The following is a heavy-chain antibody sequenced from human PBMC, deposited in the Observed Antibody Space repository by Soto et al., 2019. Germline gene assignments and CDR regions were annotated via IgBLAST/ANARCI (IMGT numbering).Heavy chain of an antibody. CDR2: IYYSGST. J-gene: IGHJ5*02. CDR3: ARGKLRYSNWFDP. V-gene: IGHV4-30-4*01. CDR1: GGSIGSGDYY. Sequence: SETLSLTCTVSGGSIGSGDYYWSWIRQPPGKGLEWIGYIYYSGSTYYNPSLKSRVTISVDTSKNQFSLKLSSVTAADTAVYYCARGKLRYSNWFDPWGQGTLVTVSS. D-gene: IGHD3-9*01.